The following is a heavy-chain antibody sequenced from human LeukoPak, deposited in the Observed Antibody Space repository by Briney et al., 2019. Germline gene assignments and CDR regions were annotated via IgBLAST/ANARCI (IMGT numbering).Heavy chain of an antibody. D-gene: IGHD6-6*01. CDR2: ISSSSSYI. Sequence: GGSLRLSCAASGFTFSSYSMNWVRQARGKGLEWGSSISSSSSYIFYADSVKGRFTISRDNAKNSLYLQMNSLRAEDTAVYYCARDQGGSSSPFDYWGQGTLVTVSS. V-gene: IGHV3-21*01. CDR3: ARDQGGSSSPFDY. CDR1: GFTFSSYS. J-gene: IGHJ4*02.